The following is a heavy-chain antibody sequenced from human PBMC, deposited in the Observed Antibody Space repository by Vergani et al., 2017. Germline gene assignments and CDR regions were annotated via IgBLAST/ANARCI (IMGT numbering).Heavy chain of an antibody. V-gene: IGHV4-34*01. Sequence: QVQLQQWGGGLLKPSETLSLTCVVNGGSFTSYHWTWIRQSPGEGLEWVGDIEHTGRPDYNPSLKSRLTMSVDKSRNQFSLTLNSVTATDTALYFCARVNTETNGHLYYYYYMDVWVQGTEVTVS. CDR3: ARVNTETNGHLYYYYYMDV. CDR1: GGSFTSYH. J-gene: IGHJ6*03. D-gene: IGHD4-11*01. CDR2: IEHTGRP.